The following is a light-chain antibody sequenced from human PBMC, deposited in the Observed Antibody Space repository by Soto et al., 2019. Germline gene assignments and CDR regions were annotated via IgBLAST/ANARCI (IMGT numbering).Light chain of an antibody. CDR1: QSVSSY. V-gene: IGKV3-11*01. Sequence: EIVLTQSPATLSLSPGERATLSYRASQSVSSYLAWYQQKPGQAPRLLIYDASNRATGIPARFSGSGSGTDFTRTISSLEPEDVAVYYCQQRSNWPPYTFGQGTKLEIK. CDR3: QQRSNWPPYT. J-gene: IGKJ2*01. CDR2: DAS.